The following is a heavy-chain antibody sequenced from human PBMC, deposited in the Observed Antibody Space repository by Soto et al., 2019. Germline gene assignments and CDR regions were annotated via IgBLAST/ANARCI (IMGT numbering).Heavy chain of an antibody. J-gene: IGHJ6*02. CDR1: GGSISSSSYY. Sequence: QLQLQESGPGLVKPSETLSLTCTVSGGSISSSSYYWGWIRQPPGKGLEWIGSIYYSGSTYYNPSLKSRVTISVETSKNQFSLKLGSVTAADTALYYFASINLPAYGMDVWGQGTTVTVSS. CDR3: ASINLPAYGMDV. V-gene: IGHV4-39*01. CDR2: IYYSGST.